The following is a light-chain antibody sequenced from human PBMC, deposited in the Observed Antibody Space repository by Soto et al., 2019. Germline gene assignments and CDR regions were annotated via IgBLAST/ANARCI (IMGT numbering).Light chain of an antibody. CDR1: QTIANY. V-gene: IGKV1-39*01. J-gene: IGKJ2*01. Sequence: DFQMTQSPSSLSASVGDRVTISCRASQTIANYLNWYQHKPGNAPKLLIYAASSLQTGVPSRFSGSGSGTDFTLTINSLQPEDFATYFCLQSHSSPYTFGQGTRLEIK. CDR3: LQSHSSPYT. CDR2: AAS.